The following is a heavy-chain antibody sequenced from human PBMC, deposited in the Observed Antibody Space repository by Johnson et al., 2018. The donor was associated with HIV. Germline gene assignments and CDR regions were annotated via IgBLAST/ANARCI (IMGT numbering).Heavy chain of an antibody. CDR2: IYSGGRT. D-gene: IGHD3-22*01. V-gene: IGHV3-66*01. CDR3: ARDRRYYDSSGYYHNASDI. Sequence: VLLVESGGGLVQPGGSLRLSCAASGFTVSSNYMSWVRQAPGKGLEWVSVIYSGGRTYYADSVEGRFTISRDNSKNTLYLQMNSLRAEDTAVNFCARDRRYYDSSGYYHNASDIRGQGTMVTVSP. J-gene: IGHJ3*02. CDR1: GFTVSSNY.